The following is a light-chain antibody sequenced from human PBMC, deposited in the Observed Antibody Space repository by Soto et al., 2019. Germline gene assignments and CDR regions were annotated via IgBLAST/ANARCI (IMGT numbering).Light chain of an antibody. V-gene: IGKV2-28*01. Sequence: DIALTQSPLSLPVTPGEPASISCRSSQSLLHRNGYNYLDWYLQKPGQSPLLLIYLGSNRASGVPDGFSGSGAGTDFTLKISRLETEDVGSCYCTQPLQNRLSFGRGTNV. CDR3: TQPLQNRLS. CDR1: QSLLHRNGYNY. J-gene: IGKJ4*01. CDR2: LGS.